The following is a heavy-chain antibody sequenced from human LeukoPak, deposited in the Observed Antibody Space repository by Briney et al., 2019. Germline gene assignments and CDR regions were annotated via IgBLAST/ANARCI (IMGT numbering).Heavy chain of an antibody. CDR2: IYASGNT. V-gene: IGHV4-4*07. D-gene: IGHD1-1*01. J-gene: IGHJ5*02. CDR1: GGSISGYY. Sequence: SETLSLTCTVSGGSISGYYWSWIRQPAGRGLEWIGRIYASGNTNYNPSLKSRVTMSVDTSKNQFSLDLSSVTAADTAVYYCARGPSGTAGFDPWGQGTLVTVSS. CDR3: ARGPSGTAGFDP.